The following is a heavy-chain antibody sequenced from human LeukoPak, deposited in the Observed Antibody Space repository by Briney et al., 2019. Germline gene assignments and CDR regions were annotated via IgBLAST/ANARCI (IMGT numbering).Heavy chain of an antibody. CDR2: IYYSGST. CDR3: ARLRYYDSSGYHFDY. Sequence: PSETLSLTCTVSGGSISSYYWSWIRQPPGKGLEWIGYIYYSGSTNYNPSLKSRVTISVDTSKNQFSLRLSSVTAADTAVYYCARLRYYDSSGYHFDYWGQGTLVTVSS. D-gene: IGHD3-22*01. CDR1: GGSISSYY. V-gene: IGHV4-59*01. J-gene: IGHJ4*02.